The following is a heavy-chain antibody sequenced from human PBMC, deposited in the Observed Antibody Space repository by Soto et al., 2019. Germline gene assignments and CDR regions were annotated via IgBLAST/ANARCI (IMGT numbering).Heavy chain of an antibody. CDR1: GGTFSSYA. J-gene: IGHJ4*02. CDR2: IVPIVDTA. Sequence: QVQLVQSGAEVRQPASSVKVSCKTSGGTFSSYAISWVRQAPGQGLEWMGGIVPIVDTATYAQKFQGRVTITAAEAPSTAYMDLSRLRSADTAVYYCVRVVAIPGYPDYCGQGTLVPVSS. V-gene: IGHV1-69*12. D-gene: IGHD5-12*01. CDR3: VRVVAIPGYPDY.